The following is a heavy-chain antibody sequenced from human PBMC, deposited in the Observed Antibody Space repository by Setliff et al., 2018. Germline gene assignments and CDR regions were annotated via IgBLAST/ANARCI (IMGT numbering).Heavy chain of an antibody. V-gene: IGHV4-34*01. CDR3: ARVPKIWVKGNYYSYYMDV. CDR2: INHSGST. J-gene: IGHJ6*03. D-gene: IGHD3-10*01. Sequence: ETLSLTCAVYGGSFSAYYWSWIRQPPGRGLEWIGEINHSGSTNYNPSRKSRVIISVDTSLNQVSLELSAVTAADTAVYYCARVPKIWVKGNYYSYYMDVWGQGTTVTV. CDR1: GGSFSAYY.